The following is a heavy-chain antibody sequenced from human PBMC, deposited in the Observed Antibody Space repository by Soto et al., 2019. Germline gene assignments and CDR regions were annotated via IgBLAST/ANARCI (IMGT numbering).Heavy chain of an antibody. Sequence: ASVKVSCKASGYTFTSYGISWVRQAPGQGHEWMGWISAYNGNTNYAQKLQGRVTMTTDTSTSTAYMELRSLRSDDTAVYYCARAATGVVPYYFGMDVWGQGTPVTVSS. CDR3: ARAATGVVPYYFGMDV. CDR1: GYTFTSYG. D-gene: IGHD3-3*01. V-gene: IGHV1-18*04. J-gene: IGHJ6*02. CDR2: ISAYNGNT.